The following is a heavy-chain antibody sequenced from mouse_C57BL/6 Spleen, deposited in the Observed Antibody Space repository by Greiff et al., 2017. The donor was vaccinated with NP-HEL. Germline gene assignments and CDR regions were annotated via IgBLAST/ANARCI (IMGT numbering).Heavy chain of an antibody. CDR3: ARVDYYGSSAWFAY. D-gene: IGHD1-1*01. CDR1: GFTFSSYA. CDR2: ISDGGSYT. V-gene: IGHV5-4*01. Sequence: EVHLVESGGGLVKPGGSLKLSCAASGFTFSSYAMSWVRQTPEKRLEWVATISDGGSYTYYPDNVKGRFTISRDNAKNNLYLQMSHLKSEDTAMYYCARVDYYGSSAWFAYWGQGTLVTVSA. J-gene: IGHJ3*01.